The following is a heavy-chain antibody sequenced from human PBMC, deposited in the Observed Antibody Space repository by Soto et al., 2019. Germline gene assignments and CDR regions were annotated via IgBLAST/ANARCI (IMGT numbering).Heavy chain of an antibody. D-gene: IGHD3-10*01. J-gene: IGHJ6*01. Sequence: QVQLLESGGGVVQPGRSLRLSCAASGFTFSNYSMHWVRQAPGKRLEWVAGIAYDGSIKLFADSVKGRFTISRDTSKNTLYLQMNSLSAEDTSVYYCPKHRGVGWVVYGLDVWGQGTTVTVSS. CDR1: GFTFSNYS. CDR2: IAYDGSIK. CDR3: PKHRGVGWVVYGLDV. V-gene: IGHV3-30*18.